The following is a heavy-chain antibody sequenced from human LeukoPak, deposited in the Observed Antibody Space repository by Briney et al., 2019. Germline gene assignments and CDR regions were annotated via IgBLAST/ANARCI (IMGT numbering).Heavy chain of an antibody. V-gene: IGHV5-51*01. Sequence: GESLKISCEASGYSFTDYWIGWVRQMPGKGLEWMGIIYAGDSDTRYSPSFQGQVTISVDKSISAAYPQWSSLKASDTAMYYCARGQRGSYSPYFDYWGQGTLVTVSS. CDR1: GYSFTDYW. CDR2: IYAGDSDT. CDR3: ARGQRGSYSPYFDY. D-gene: IGHD3-16*01. J-gene: IGHJ4*02.